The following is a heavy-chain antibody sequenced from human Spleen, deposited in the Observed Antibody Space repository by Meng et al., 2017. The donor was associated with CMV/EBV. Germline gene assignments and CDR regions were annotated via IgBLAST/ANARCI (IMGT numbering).Heavy chain of an antibody. D-gene: IGHD6-19*01. J-gene: IGHJ6*02. CDR3: ARDRGGQLLVQYYYGMDV. CDR1: GFTFSSYA. V-gene: IGHV3-30*04. Sequence: GGSLRLPFAASGFTFSSYAMHWVRQAPGKGLEWVAVISYDGSNKYYADSVKGRFTISRDNSKNTLYLQMNSLSAEDTAVYYFARDRGGQLLVQYYYGMDVWGQGTTVTVSS. CDR2: ISYDGSNK.